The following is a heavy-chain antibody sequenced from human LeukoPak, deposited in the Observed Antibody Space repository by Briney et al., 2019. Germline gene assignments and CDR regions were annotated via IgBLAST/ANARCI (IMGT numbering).Heavy chain of an antibody. J-gene: IGHJ4*02. CDR2: IIPIFGTA. CDR1: GGTFGSYA. CDR3: ARDGGAGYSSGLEYY. D-gene: IGHD6-19*01. Sequence: SVKVSCKASGGTFGSYAISWVRQAPGQGLEWMGRIIPIFGTANYAQKFQGRVTITTDESTSTAYMELSSLGSEDTAVYYCARDGGAGYSSGLEYYWGQGTLVTVSS. V-gene: IGHV1-69*05.